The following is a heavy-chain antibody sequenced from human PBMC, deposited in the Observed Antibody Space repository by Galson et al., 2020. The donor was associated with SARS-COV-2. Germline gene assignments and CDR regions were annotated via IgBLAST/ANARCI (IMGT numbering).Heavy chain of an antibody. D-gene: IGHD1-26*01. CDR1: GFTFNTYA. CDR2: INGRNDNT. CDR3: AKDWDFGSTLFDY. V-gene: IGHV3-23*01. Sequence: GGSLILSCAASGFTFNTYAMSWVRLAPGKGLEWVSGINGRNDNTYYADSVKGRFTISRDNSKNTLYLHMNSLRAEDTALSYCAKDWDFGSTLFDYWGQGTLVTVSS. J-gene: IGHJ4*02.